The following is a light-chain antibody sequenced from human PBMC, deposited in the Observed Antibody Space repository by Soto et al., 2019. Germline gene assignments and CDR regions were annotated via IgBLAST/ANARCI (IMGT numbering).Light chain of an antibody. CDR3: QAYDYTLTASV. CDR2: RNN. J-gene: IGLJ3*02. CDR1: SSNIGSNF. Sequence: QPVLTQPPSASGTPGQRVTISCSGSSSNIGSNFVYWYQQFPGTAPKLLIYRNNQRPSGVPDRFSGSKSGTSASLAISGLPSEDEADYYCQAYDYTLTASVFGGGTKLTVL. V-gene: IGLV1-47*01.